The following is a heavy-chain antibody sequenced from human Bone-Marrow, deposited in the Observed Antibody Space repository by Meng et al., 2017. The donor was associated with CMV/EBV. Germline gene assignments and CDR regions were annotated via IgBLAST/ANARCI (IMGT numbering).Heavy chain of an antibody. Sequence: SVKVSCKASGGTLSNFPINWVRQAPGQGLEWMGGIIPILGTANYAQKFQGRVTITTDDSTNTAFMELNRLTSEDTATYYCARRNCRSQGCFQFSFDYWGQGTLVTVSS. V-gene: IGHV1-69*05. CDR2: IIPILGTA. CDR3: ARRNCRSQGCFQFSFDY. D-gene: IGHD2-15*01. J-gene: IGHJ4*02. CDR1: GGTLSNFP.